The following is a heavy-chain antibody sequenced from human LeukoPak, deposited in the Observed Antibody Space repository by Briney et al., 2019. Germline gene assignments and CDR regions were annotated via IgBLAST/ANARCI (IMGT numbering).Heavy chain of an antibody. J-gene: IGHJ4*02. D-gene: IGHD6-13*01. Sequence: SVKVSCKASGGTFSSYAISWVRQAPGQGLEWMGGIIPIFGTANYAQKFQGRVTITADESTSTAYMELSSLRSEDTAVFYCAKGPKQLVFVRGYYFDDWGQGTLVTVSS. V-gene: IGHV1-69*13. CDR1: GGTFSSYA. CDR2: IIPIFGTA. CDR3: AKGPKQLVFVRGYYFDD.